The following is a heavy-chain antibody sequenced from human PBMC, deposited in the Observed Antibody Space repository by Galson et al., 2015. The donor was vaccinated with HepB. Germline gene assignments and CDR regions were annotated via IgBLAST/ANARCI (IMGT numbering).Heavy chain of an antibody. Sequence: CAISGDSVSSNSASWNWIRQSPSRGLEWLGRTYYRSKWYIDYAVSVKGRIAINPDTSMNQFSLQLNSVTPEDTAVYYCARRRRIGSGMVGPTLVTYSYMDVWGKGTTVTVSS. V-gene: IGHV6-1*01. CDR1: GDSVSSNSAS. CDR2: TYYRSKWYI. J-gene: IGHJ6*03. CDR3: ARRRRIGSGMVGPTLVTYSYMDV. D-gene: IGHD1-26*01.